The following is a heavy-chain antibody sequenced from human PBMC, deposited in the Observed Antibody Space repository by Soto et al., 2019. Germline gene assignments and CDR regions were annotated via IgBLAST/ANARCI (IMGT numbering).Heavy chain of an antibody. D-gene: IGHD6-13*01. CDR1: GFTLSAYW. Sequence: EVQLEESGGDLVQPGGSLRLSCAASGFTLSAYWMTWVRQAPGKGLEWVANINRDGSKKSYLDSVRGRFTISRDNVGNSLYLQMDSRRADDTALYYCARHVSPGSSSLYLDAFDIWGQGTMVTVSS. CDR3: ARHVSPGSSSLYLDAFDI. J-gene: IGHJ3*02. CDR2: INRDGSKK. V-gene: IGHV3-7*05.